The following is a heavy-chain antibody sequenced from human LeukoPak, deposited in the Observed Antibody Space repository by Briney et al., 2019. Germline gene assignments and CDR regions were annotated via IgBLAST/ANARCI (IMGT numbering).Heavy chain of an antibody. CDR1: GFTFSGFW. Sequence: PGGSLRLSCAASGFTFSGFWMLWVRQAPGKGPVWVSRIDNDGSSTTYAESVKGRFTISRDNAKNTLYLQMSSLRGEDTAVYYCARAAYMSSPYYWGQGTLVTVSS. D-gene: IGHD6-6*01. J-gene: IGHJ4*02. CDR2: IDNDGSST. V-gene: IGHV3-74*01. CDR3: ARAAYMSSPYY.